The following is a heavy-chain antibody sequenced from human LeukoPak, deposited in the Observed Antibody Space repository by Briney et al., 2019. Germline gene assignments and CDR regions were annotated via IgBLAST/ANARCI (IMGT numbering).Heavy chain of an antibody. J-gene: IGHJ4*02. D-gene: IGHD1-20*01. CDR1: GFTVSSNY. Sequence: PGGSLRLSCAASGFTVSSNYMSWVRQAPGKGLEWVSVIYSGGSTYYAASVKGRFTISRDNSKNTLYLQMNSLRAEDTAVYYCAREAYNWNPFDYWGQGTLVTVSS. V-gene: IGHV3-66*01. CDR2: IYSGGST. CDR3: AREAYNWNPFDY.